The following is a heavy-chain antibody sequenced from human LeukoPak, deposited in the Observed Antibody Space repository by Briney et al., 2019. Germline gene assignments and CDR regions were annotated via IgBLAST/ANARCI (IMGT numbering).Heavy chain of an antibody. CDR3: ARDSRYCSSTSCFFDY. CDR2: IIPIFGTA. J-gene: IGHJ4*02. Sequence: SVQVSCKASGGTFSSYAISWVRQAPGQGLEWMGGIIPIFGTANYAQKFQGRVTITADESTSTAYMELSSLRSEDTAVYYCARDSRYCSSTSCFFDYWGQGTLVTVSS. CDR1: GGTFSSYA. D-gene: IGHD2-2*01. V-gene: IGHV1-69*13.